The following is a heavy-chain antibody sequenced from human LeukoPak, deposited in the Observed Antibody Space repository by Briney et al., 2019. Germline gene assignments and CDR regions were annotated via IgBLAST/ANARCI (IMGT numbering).Heavy chain of an antibody. V-gene: IGHV4-59*01. CDR3: ARDVVNYDFWSGYYLAYDY. J-gene: IGHJ4*02. Sequence: ETLSLTCTVSGGSISGYYWSWIRQPPGKGLEWIGYIYSSGTTNYNPSLKSQITISLDTSKNQFSLKLSSVTAADTAVYYCARDVVNYDFWSGYYLAYDYWGQGTLVTVSS. CDR2: IYSSGTT. CDR1: GGSISGYY. D-gene: IGHD3-3*01.